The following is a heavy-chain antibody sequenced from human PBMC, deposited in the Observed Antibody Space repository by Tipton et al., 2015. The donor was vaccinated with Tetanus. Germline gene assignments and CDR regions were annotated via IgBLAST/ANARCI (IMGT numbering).Heavy chain of an antibody. CDR2: ILYDGSHK. CDR3: ARDFEWSFDH. Sequence: SLRLSCEASGFTFSTYPIHWVRQAPGKGLEWVALILYDGSHKDYADSVKGRFTISRDNSKNTLYLQMNSLRVEDTAVYYCARDFEWSFDHWGQGTLVTVSS. J-gene: IGHJ4*02. CDR1: GFTFSTYP. D-gene: IGHD3-3*01. V-gene: IGHV3-33*08.